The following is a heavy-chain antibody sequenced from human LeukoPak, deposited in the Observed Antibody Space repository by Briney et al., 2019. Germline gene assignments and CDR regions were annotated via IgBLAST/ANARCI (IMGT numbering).Heavy chain of an antibody. CDR2: INPNSGGT. CDR3: AREFGESEADY. D-gene: IGHD3-10*01. Sequence: ASVKVSCKASGYTFTGYYMHWVRQAPGQGLEWMGWINPNSGGTNYAQKVQGRVTMTRDTSISTAYMELSRLRSDDTAVYYCAREFGESEADYWGQGTLVTVSS. J-gene: IGHJ4*02. V-gene: IGHV1-2*02. CDR1: GYTFTGYY.